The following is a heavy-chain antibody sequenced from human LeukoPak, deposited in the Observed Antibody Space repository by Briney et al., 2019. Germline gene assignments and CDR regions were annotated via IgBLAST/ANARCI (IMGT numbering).Heavy chain of an antibody. Sequence: PGRSLRLSCAASGFTFSSYGMHWARQAPGKGLEWVAVISYDGSNKYYADSVKGRFTISRDNSKNTLYLQMNSLRAEDTAVYYCAKGDGPLDGMDVWGQGTTVTVSS. V-gene: IGHV3-30*18. CDR2: ISYDGSNK. D-gene: IGHD5-24*01. CDR1: GFTFSSYG. J-gene: IGHJ6*02. CDR3: AKGDGPLDGMDV.